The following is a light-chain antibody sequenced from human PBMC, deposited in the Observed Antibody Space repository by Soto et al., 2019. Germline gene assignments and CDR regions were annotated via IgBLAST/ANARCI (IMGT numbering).Light chain of an antibody. CDR1: QGIRNY. Sequence: DIQMTQSPSSLSASVGDRVILTCRATQGIRNYLAWYQQKPGKVPKLLIYGASTLQSGVPSRFSGSGSGTDFTLTISSLQPEDVATYYCQKYNSAPPTFGGGTKVEIK. CDR3: QKYNSAPPT. V-gene: IGKV1-27*01. CDR2: GAS. J-gene: IGKJ4*01.